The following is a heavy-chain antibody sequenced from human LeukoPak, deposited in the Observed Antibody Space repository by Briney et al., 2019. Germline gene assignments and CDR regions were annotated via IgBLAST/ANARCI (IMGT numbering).Heavy chain of an antibody. Sequence: GGSLRLSWAASGFTFSNAWMSGVRQAPGKGLEGVGRIKSKADGGTTDYAAPVKGRFTISRDDSKNTLYLQINSLRTEDTAVYYCTTDPYSGNSFDYWGQGTLVTVSS. J-gene: IGHJ4*02. V-gene: IGHV3-15*01. D-gene: IGHD1-26*01. CDR2: IKSKADGGTT. CDR1: GFTFSNAW. CDR3: TTDPYSGNSFDY.